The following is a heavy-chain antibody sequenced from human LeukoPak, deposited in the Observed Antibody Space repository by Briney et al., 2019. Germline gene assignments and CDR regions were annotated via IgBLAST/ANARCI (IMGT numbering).Heavy chain of an antibody. D-gene: IGHD3-16*01. CDR3: ARDSEAGGWNYYYYGMDV. V-gene: IGHV1-18*01. J-gene: IGHJ6*02. CDR2: ISAYNGNT. CDR1: GYTFTSYG. Sequence: RASVKVSCKASGYTFTSYGISWVRQAPGQGLEWKGWISAYNGNTNYAQKLQGRVTMTTDTSTSTAYMELRSLRSDDTAVYYCARDSEAGGWNYYYYGMDVWGQGTTVTVSS.